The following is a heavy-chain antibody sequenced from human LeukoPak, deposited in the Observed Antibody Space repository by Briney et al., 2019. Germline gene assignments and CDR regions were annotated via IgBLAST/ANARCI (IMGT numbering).Heavy chain of an antibody. Sequence: GGSLRLSCAASGFTFSSCAMSWVRQAPGKGLEWVSAISGSGGSTYYADSVKGRFTISRDNSENTLYLQMNSLRAEDTAVYYCARVRGSPAAFDIWGQGTMVTVSS. J-gene: IGHJ3*02. CDR2: ISGSGGST. CDR3: ARVRGSPAAFDI. D-gene: IGHD3-16*01. V-gene: IGHV3-23*01. CDR1: GFTFSSCA.